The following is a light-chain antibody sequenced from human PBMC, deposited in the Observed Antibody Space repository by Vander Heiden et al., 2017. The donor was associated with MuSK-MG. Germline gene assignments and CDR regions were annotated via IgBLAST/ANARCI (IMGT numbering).Light chain of an antibody. V-gene: IGLV1-44*01. J-gene: IGLJ2*01. CDR2: RND. CDR3: ASWDDDLNGLG. Sequence: QSILTQPPSASAAPGQKVTISCSGSSPDIGSNSVNWYQQLPGTAPKLLIYRNDRRPSGVPDRFSGSKSGTSGSLVISGLQSEDEGEYFCASWDDDLNGLGFGGRTKLTVL. CDR1: SPDIGSNS.